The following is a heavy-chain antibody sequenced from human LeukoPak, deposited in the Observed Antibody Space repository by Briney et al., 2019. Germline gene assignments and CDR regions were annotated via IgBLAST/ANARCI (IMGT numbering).Heavy chain of an antibody. V-gene: IGHV4-4*08. J-gene: IGHJ5*02. CDR1: GGSISTYC. Sequence: SETLSLTCTVSGGSISTYCWSWIRQPAGKGLEWIGHICTSGSTYYNPSLKSRVTISVDTSKNQFSLKLSSVTAADTAVYYCARRGRSNWFDPWGQGTLVTVSS. CDR2: ICTSGST. CDR3: ARRGRSNWFDP.